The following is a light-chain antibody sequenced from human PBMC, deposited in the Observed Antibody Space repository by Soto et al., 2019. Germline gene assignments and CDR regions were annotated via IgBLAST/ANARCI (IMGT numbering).Light chain of an antibody. J-gene: IGLJ3*02. CDR2: LNSDGSH. CDR3: QTWGTGVQV. Sequence: QPVLTQSPSASASLGASVKLTCTLSSEHSSYAIAWHQQQPEKGPRYLMKLNSDGSHNKGDGIPDRFSGSSSGAERYLTISSLQSEDEADYYCQTWGTGVQVFGGGTKLTVL. V-gene: IGLV4-69*01. CDR1: SEHSSYA.